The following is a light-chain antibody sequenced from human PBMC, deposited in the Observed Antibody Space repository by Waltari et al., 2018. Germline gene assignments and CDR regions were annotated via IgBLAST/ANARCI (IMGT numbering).Light chain of an antibody. CDR3: QQYYSIPPT. V-gene: IGKV4-1*01. CDR1: QSVLYSSKNKNY. J-gene: IGKJ5*01. CDR2: WAS. Sequence: DIVMTQSPDSLAVSLGERATINCKSSQSVLYSSKNKNYLAWYQQKPGQHPKLLIYWASTRESGVPDRFSGSGSGTDFTLTISSLQAEDVAVYYCQQYYSIPPTFGQGTRLEIK.